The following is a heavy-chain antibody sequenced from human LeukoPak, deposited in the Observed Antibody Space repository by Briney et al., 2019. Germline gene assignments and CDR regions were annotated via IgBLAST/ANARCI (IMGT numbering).Heavy chain of an antibody. J-gene: IGHJ6*02. V-gene: IGHV1-18*01. Sequence: ASVTVSCKASGYTFTSYGISWVRQAPGQGLEWMGWISAYNGNTNYAQKLQGRVTMTRDTSTSTVYMELSSLRSEDTAVYYCARDTPYYYYGMDVWGQGTTVTVSS. CDR2: ISAYNGNT. CDR1: GYTFTSYG. CDR3: ARDTPYYYYGMDV.